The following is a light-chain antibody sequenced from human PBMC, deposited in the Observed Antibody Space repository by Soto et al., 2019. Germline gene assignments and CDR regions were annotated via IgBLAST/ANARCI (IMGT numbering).Light chain of an antibody. CDR2: AAS. CDR1: QDISSW. J-gene: IGKJ4*01. Sequence: DIQMTQSPSSVSASVGDRVIITCRASQDISSWLAWYQQKAGEAPKLLIFAASRLHSGVPSRFSGSVSGTDFTLTITNLQPEDFATYYCQQADSLPLTFVGGTKVEIK. V-gene: IGKV1D-12*01. CDR3: QQADSLPLT.